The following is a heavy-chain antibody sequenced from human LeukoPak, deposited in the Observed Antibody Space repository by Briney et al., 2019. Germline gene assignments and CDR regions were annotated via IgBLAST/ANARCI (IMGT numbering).Heavy chain of an antibody. CDR3: ARDGPAYYDILTGYYYFDY. J-gene: IGHJ4*02. V-gene: IGHV1-69*06. Sequence: SVKVSCKASGYTFTSYGISWVRPAPGQGLEWMGVIISIFGTANYAQKFQGRVTITADKSTSTAYMELSSLRSEDTAVYYCARDGPAYYDILTGYYYFDYWGQGTLVTVSS. D-gene: IGHD3-9*01. CDR2: IISIFGTA. CDR1: GYTFTSYG.